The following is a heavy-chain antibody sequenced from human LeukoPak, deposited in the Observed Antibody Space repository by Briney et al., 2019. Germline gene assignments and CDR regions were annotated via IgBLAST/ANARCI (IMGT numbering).Heavy chain of an antibody. J-gene: IGHJ3*02. CDR3: AKDLCCSSTSCYCGGNAFDI. D-gene: IGHD2-2*01. Sequence: GGSLRLSCAASGFTFSSYAMSWVRQAPGKGLQWVSAISGGGGSTYYADSVKGRFTISRDNSKNTLYLQMNSLRAEDTAVYYCAKDLCCSSTSCYCGGNAFDIWGQGTMVTVSS. V-gene: IGHV3-23*01. CDR1: GFTFSSYA. CDR2: ISGGGGST.